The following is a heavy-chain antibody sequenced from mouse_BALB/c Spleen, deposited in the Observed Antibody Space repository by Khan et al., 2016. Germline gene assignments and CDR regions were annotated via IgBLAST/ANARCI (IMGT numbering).Heavy chain of an antibody. CDR1: GYTFSDYE. CDR3: TRKGIFYGTYDFDS. D-gene: IGHD2-1*01. CDR2: IDPETGGT. V-gene: IGHV1-15*01. J-gene: IGHJ2*01. Sequence: QVQLQQSGAELVRPGASVTLSCKASGYTFSDYEMHWVKQTPVHGLQWIGSIDPETGGTAYNQKFKGQATLTAGRSPSTSYLELRSLTSEDSAVYYCTRKGIFYGTYDFDSWGQGTTLTVSS.